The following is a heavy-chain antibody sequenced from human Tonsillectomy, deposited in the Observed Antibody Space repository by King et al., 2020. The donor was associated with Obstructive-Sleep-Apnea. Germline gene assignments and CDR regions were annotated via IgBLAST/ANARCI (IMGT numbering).Heavy chain of an antibody. CDR1: GFTFNTYG. CDR2: ISFDGSNK. J-gene: IGHJ3*02. D-gene: IGHD3-22*01. V-gene: IGHV3-30*18. CDR3: AKDTSYYDSSGYFGALDI. Sequence: QVQLVESGGGVVQPGRSLRLSCAASGFTFNTYGMHWVRQAPGKGLEWVAGISFDGSNKQYGDSAKGRFTVSRDNSKNTLYLQMNSLRAGDTAVYYCAKDTSYYDSSGYFGALDIWGQGTMVTVSS.